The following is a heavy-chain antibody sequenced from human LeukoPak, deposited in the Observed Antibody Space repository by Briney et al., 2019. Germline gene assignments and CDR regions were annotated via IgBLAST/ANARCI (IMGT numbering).Heavy chain of an antibody. V-gene: IGHV3-53*01. J-gene: IGHJ4*02. Sequence: GGSLRLSCEPSGFIVSSKYMTWVRQAPGKGLEWVSVIYSGGDTYYADSVKGRFTISRDNSKNTLYLQMNSLRAEDTAVYYCVRDDDRPDNGLDYWGQGTLVTVSS. CDR3: VRDDDRPDNGLDY. D-gene: IGHD3-22*01. CDR1: GFIVSSKY. CDR2: IYSGGDT.